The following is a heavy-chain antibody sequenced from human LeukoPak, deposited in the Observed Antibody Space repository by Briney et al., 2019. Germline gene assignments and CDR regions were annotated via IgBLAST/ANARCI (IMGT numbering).Heavy chain of an antibody. CDR1: GFTFGDYV. J-gene: IGHJ6*03. Sequence: GGSLRLSCTASGFTFGDYVMSWVRQAPGKGLEWVGFIRRKAYGATTEYAASVKGRFTISRDDSISVAYLQMNSLKTEDTGVYYCSRGITGRPRGYYYYYYMDVWGKGTTVTVSS. V-gene: IGHV3-49*04. CDR3: SRGITGRPRGYYYYYYMDV. CDR2: IRRKAYGATT. D-gene: IGHD2-8*02.